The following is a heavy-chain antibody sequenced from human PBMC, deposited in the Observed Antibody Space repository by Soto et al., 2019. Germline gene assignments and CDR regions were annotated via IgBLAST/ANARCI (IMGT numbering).Heavy chain of an antibody. CDR1: GYSFTSYW. J-gene: IGHJ3*02. CDR3: AIGSSGYYGQNACDI. V-gene: IGHV5-51*01. CDR2: IYPGDPDT. D-gene: IGHD3-22*01. Sequence: GESLKISCKGSGYSFTSYWIGWVRQMPGKGLEWMGIIYPGDPDTRYSPSFQGQVTISADKSISTAYLQWSSLKASDTARYYCAIGSSGYYGQNACDIWGQGTTVTVSS.